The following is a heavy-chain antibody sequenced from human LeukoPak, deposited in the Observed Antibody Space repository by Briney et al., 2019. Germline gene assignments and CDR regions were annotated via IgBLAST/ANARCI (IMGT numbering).Heavy chain of an antibody. J-gene: IGHJ4*02. CDR3: AREGKTYYYDSNGYPDY. V-gene: IGHV1-18*01. CDR2: ISAYNGNT. Sequence: ASVRVSCMASGDTFSTYATTWGRQAPGEGLERMSCISAYNGNTNYAQKLQGRVTMTTDTSTSTAYMELRSLRSDDTAVYYCAREGKTYYYDSNGYPDYWGQGTLVTVSS. D-gene: IGHD3-22*01. CDR1: GDTFSTYA.